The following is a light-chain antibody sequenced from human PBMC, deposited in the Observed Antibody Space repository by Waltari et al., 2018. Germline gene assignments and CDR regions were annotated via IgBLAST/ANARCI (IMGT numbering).Light chain of an antibody. CDR1: SSNLGSYTH. CDR3: QSFDSSLDGYV. Sequence: QSVLTQPPSLSGAPGQRVTISCTGSSSNLGSYTHVHSYQHLPGTAPKVLIYANNNRPSGVPDRFSGSKSGASASLAITGLQAEDEADYYCQSFDSSLDGYVFGTGTKVTVL. J-gene: IGLJ1*01. CDR2: ANN. V-gene: IGLV1-40*01.